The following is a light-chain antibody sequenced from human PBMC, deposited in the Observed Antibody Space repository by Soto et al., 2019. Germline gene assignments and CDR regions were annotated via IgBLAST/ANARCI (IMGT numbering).Light chain of an antibody. CDR1: QDIREK. J-gene: IGKJ3*01. CDR2: DAS. Sequence: DLQLTQSPSSLSASIGDRVTITCQASQDIREKLNWYQQKPGRAPKLLIHDASNLQLGVPSRFTGSGSGTDFTFTISSLQPEDFATYYCQQYGVFGPGTKVDIK. CDR3: QQYGV. V-gene: IGKV1-33*01.